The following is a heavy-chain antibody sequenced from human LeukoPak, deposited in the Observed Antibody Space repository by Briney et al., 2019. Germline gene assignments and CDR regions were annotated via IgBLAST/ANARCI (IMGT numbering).Heavy chain of an antibody. J-gene: IGHJ4*02. D-gene: IGHD6-13*01. CDR1: GYTFTSYA. Sequence: GASVKVSCKASGYTFTSYAFRWVRQAPGQGLEWMGWISAYNGNTNYAQNLQGRVTMTTDTSTSTAYMELRSLRSDDTAVYYCARDLLQGIAAADSPLGYWGQGTLVTVSS. CDR2: ISAYNGNT. V-gene: IGHV1-18*01. CDR3: ARDLLQGIAAADSPLGY.